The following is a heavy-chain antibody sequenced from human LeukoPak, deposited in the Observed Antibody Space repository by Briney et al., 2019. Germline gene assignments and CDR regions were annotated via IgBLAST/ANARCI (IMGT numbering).Heavy chain of an antibody. Sequence: GGSLRLSCAASGFTFSSWAMHWVRQAPGKGLEWVAVIWYDGGNKYYVDSVKGRFTISRDNSKNTVYLQMNSLRADDTAVYYCARGEAWDSSAYYYNYWGQGTLVTVSS. J-gene: IGHJ4*02. D-gene: IGHD3-22*01. CDR2: IWYDGGNK. CDR1: GFTFSSWA. CDR3: ARGEAWDSSAYYYNY. V-gene: IGHV3-33*01.